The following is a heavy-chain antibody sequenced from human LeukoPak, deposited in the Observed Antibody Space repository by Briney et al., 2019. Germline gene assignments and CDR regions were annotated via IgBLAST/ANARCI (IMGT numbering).Heavy chain of an antibody. J-gene: IGHJ4*02. Sequence: ASVKVSCKASGYTFTSYAMHWVRQAPGQRLEWMGWINAGNGNTKYSQKFQGRVTITRDTSASTAYMELSSLRSEDTAVYYCARAGGESIAAAGTVGYWGQGTLVTVSS. V-gene: IGHV1-3*01. CDR1: GYTFTSYA. CDR3: ARAGGESIAAAGTVGY. D-gene: IGHD6-13*01. CDR2: INAGNGNT.